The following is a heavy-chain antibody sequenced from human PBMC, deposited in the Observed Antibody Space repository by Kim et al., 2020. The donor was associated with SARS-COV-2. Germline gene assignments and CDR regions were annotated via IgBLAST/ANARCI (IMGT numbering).Heavy chain of an antibody. D-gene: IGHD3-10*01. CDR3: ARESSPYFGELLLGAARDRNYDYYGMDV. CDR1: GYTFTSYG. Sequence: ASVKVSCKASGYTFTSYGISWVRQAPGQGLEWMGWISAYNGNTNYAQKLQGRVTMTTDTSTSTAYMELRSLRSDDTAVYYCARESSPYFGELLLGAARDRNYDYYGMDVWGQGTTVTVSS. V-gene: IGHV1-18*04. CDR2: ISAYNGNT. J-gene: IGHJ6*02.